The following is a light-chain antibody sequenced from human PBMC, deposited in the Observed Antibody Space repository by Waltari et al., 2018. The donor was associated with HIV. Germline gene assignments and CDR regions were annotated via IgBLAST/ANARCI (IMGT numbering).Light chain of an antibody. CDR2: EVS. Sequence: QSALTQPASVSGSPGQSITISCTGTSSYVGSYYLVSWYQQHPGQAPKLLIYEVSKRPSGVSNLFSGFKAGNTASLTILALQAVDEADYYCCSYAGSSTCVVFGGGTKLTVL. CDR3: CSYAGSSTCVV. J-gene: IGLJ2*01. CDR1: SSYVGSYYL. V-gene: IGLV2-23*02.